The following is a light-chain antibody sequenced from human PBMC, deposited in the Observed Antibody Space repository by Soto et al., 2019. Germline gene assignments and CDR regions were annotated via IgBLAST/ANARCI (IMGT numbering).Light chain of an antibody. CDR2: GAS. J-gene: IGKJ5*01. CDR3: QQYGSSRIT. V-gene: IGKV3-20*01. CDR1: QSVSNS. Sequence: EIVLTQSPGTLSLSPGERATLSCRASQSVSNSLAWYQQKTGQAPRLLISGASSRATGIPDRFSGSGSETDFTLTISRLEPEDFALYYCQQYGSSRITFGQGTRLEIK.